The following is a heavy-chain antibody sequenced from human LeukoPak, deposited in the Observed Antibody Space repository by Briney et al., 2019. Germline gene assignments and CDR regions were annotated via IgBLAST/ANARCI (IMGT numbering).Heavy chain of an antibody. CDR3: ASPRRGGYYYVFDFDY. CDR2: IKQDGSEK. J-gene: IGHJ4*02. Sequence: EGSLRLSCAASRFTFSSYWMSWVRQAPGKGLEWVANIKQDGSEKYYVDSVKRRFTISRDNAKSSLYLQMNSLRAEDTAVYYCASPRRGGYYYVFDFDYWGQGTLVTVSS. D-gene: IGHD3-22*01. V-gene: IGHV3-7*01. CDR1: RFTFSSYW.